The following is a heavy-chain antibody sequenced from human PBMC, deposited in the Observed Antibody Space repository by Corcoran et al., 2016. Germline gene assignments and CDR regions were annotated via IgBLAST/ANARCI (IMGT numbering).Heavy chain of an antibody. CDR2: INHSGST. V-gene: IGHV4-34*01. J-gene: IGHJ4*02. Sequence: QVQLQQWGAGLLKPSETLSLTCAVYGGSFSGYYRSWIRQPPGKGLEWIGEINHSGSTNYNPSLKSRVTISVDTSKNQFSLKLSSVTAAATAVYYWARSPTRRGTVLRPRSFFDYWGQGTLVTVSS. CDR3: ARSPTRRGTVLRPRSFFDY. CDR1: GGSFSGYY. D-gene: IGHD2-8*01.